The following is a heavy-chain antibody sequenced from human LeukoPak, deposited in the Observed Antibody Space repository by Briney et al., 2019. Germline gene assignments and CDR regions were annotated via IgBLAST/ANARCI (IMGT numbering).Heavy chain of an antibody. D-gene: IGHD6-13*01. J-gene: IGHJ2*01. CDR1: GFTSSSYS. V-gene: IGHV3-23*01. CDR3: AKRIAAAGTNSFFDL. Sequence: GGSLRLSCAASGFTSSSYSMSWVRQAPGKGLEWVSDINAGGGTTYYTDSVKGRFTISRANSKNTLYLQMNSLRAEDTAVYYCAKRIAAAGTNSFFDLWGRGTLVTVSS. CDR2: INAGGGTT.